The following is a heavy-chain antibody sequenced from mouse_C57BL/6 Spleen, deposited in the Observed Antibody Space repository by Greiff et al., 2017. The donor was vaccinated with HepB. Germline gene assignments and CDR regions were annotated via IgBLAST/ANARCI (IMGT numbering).Heavy chain of an antibody. D-gene: IGHD4-1*01. Sequence: VQLQQSGAELVKPGASVKLSCKASGYTFTSYWMHWVKQRPGRGLEWIGRIDPNSGGTKYNEKFKSKATLTVDKPSSTAYMQLSSLTSEDSAVYDCARSPLTGTDAMDYWGQGTSVTVSS. CDR2: IDPNSGGT. J-gene: IGHJ4*01. V-gene: IGHV1-72*01. CDR1: GYTFTSYW. CDR3: ARSPLTGTDAMDY.